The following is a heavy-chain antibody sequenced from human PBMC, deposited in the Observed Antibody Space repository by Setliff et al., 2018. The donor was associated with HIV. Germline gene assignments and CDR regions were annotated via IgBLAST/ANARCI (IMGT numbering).Heavy chain of an antibody. Sequence: SETLSLTCTVSGGSITSGDYHWSWIRQPPGKGLEWIGYIYYSGTTNYNPSLKSRVTISVDTSKNWFSLKLASVTAADTAVYYCARLTGNTSGYRRFDPWGQGALVTVSS. CDR1: GGSITSGDYH. V-gene: IGHV4-61*08. CDR2: IYYSGTT. D-gene: IGHD1-20*01. CDR3: ARLTGNTSGYRRFDP. J-gene: IGHJ5*02.